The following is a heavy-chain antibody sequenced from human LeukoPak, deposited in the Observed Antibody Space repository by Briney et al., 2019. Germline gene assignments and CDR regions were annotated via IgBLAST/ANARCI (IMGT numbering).Heavy chain of an antibody. CDR1: GFTFNSYG. J-gene: IGHJ3*01. CDR2: MLYDGSKK. Sequence: GESLKISCAASGFTFNSYGMHWVRQAPGKGLEWVAVMLYDGSKKDYADSVEGRFTISRDNSKNTLYLQMNSLRAEDTAVYYCARTPTDCGGDCYNVFNLWGQGTMVTVSS. D-gene: IGHD2-21*02. V-gene: IGHV3-33*05. CDR3: ARTPTDCGGDCYNVFNL.